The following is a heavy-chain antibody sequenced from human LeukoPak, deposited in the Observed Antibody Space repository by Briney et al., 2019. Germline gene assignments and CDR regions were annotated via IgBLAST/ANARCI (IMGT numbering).Heavy chain of an antibody. V-gene: IGHV3-49*04. D-gene: IGHD1-26*01. J-gene: IGHJ4*02. CDR1: GFTFGDYA. CDR2: IRSKAYGGTT. Sequence: GGSLRLSCTASGFTFGDYAMSWVRQAPGKGLEGVGFIRSKAYGGTTEYAASAKGRFAISRDDSKSIAYLQMNSLKTEDTAVYYCYSGRRRDYWGQGTLVTVSS. CDR3: YSGRRRDY.